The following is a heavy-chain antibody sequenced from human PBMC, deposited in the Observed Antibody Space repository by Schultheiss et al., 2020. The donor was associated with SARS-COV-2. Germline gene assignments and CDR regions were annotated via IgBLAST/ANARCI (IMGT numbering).Heavy chain of an antibody. CDR1: GFTFSSYE. CDR2: ISSSGSTI. Sequence: GGSLRLSCAASGFTFSSYEMNWVRQAPGKGLEWVSYISSSGSTIYYADSVKGRFTISRDNAKNSLYLQMNSLRAEDTAVYYCARGFITMVRGIMDYWGQGTLVTVSS. J-gene: IGHJ4*02. CDR3: ARGFITMVRGIMDY. V-gene: IGHV3-48*03. D-gene: IGHD3-10*01.